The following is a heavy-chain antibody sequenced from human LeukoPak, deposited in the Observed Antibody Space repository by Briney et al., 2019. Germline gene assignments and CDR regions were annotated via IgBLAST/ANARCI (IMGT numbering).Heavy chain of an antibody. J-gene: IGHJ4*02. V-gene: IGHV3-23*01. Sequence: WESLRLSCAASGFTFSSYAMSWVRQAPGKGLEWVSAISTSAGDTYYTDSVKGRFTISRDNSENTLFLQMNSLRAEDTAVYYCAKHIIVGTTKSMDSWGQGTLVTVSS. CDR1: GFTFSSYA. D-gene: IGHD1-26*01. CDR2: ISTSAGDT. CDR3: AKHIIVGTTKSMDS.